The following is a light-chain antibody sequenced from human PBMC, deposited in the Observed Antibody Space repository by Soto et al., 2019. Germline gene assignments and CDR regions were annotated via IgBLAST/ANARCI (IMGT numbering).Light chain of an antibody. CDR3: QQYLSYPLT. CDR1: QSVGSW. V-gene: IGKV1-5*03. J-gene: IGKJ4*01. CDR2: KAS. Sequence: DIQMTQSPSTLSASVGDRVTITCRASQSVGSWLAWHQQKPGKAPKVLIYKASSLESGVPSRFSGSGSGTEFTLTISSLQPDDFAIYYCQQYLSYPLTFGGGTKVDI.